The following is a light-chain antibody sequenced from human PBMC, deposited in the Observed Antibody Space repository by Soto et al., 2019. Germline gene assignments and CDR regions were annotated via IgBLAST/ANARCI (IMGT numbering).Light chain of an antibody. Sequence: EKLLTQSPATLSVSPGDRVTLSCRANEGVSRNLAWYQQKPGQAPRLLIYNAAIRATGIAARFSGSGSGTEFTLTISGLQSEDFAIYYCQQYNNWYTFGQGTKLESK. V-gene: IGKV3-15*01. J-gene: IGKJ2*01. CDR3: QQYNNWYT. CDR2: NAA. CDR1: EGVSRN.